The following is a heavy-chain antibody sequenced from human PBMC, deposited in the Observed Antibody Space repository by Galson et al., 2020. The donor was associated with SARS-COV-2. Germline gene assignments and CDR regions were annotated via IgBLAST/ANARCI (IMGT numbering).Heavy chain of an antibody. D-gene: IGHD3-3*01. J-gene: IGHJ6*02. Sequence: SQTLSLTCTVSGGSISSGGYYWSWIRQHPGKGLEWIGYIYYSGSTYYNPSLKSRVTISVDTSKNQFSLKLSSVTAADTAVYYCARDKRYYDFWSGYFSMDVWGQGTTVTVSS. CDR3: ARDKRYYDFWSGYFSMDV. V-gene: IGHV4-31*03. CDR2: IYYSGST. CDR1: GGSISSGGYY.